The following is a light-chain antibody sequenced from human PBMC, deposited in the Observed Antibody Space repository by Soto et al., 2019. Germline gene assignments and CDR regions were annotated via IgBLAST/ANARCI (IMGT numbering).Light chain of an antibody. Sequence: EIVLTQSPGTLSLSPGERATLSCRASQSVSASFLAWYQQKPGQAPRLLIYGASSRATGIPDRFSGSGSGTDFSRTISRLEPEDAAVYYCQQRGTFGQRTKLEIK. J-gene: IGKJ2*02. CDR1: QSVSASF. V-gene: IGKV3-20*01. CDR2: GAS. CDR3: QQRGT.